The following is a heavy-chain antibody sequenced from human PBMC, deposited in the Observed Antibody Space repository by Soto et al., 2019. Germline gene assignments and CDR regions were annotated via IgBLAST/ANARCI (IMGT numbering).Heavy chain of an antibody. CDR1: GYSFTSYW. CDR2: IYPGDSDT. D-gene: IGHD6-19*01. Sequence: GESLKISCKGSGYSFTSYWIGWVRQVPGKGLEWMGIIYPGDSDTRYSPSFQGQVTISAAKSISTAYLQWSSLKASETAMYYCERRYMGSGWYFDYWVQRTLVTVSS. V-gene: IGHV5-51*01. CDR3: ERRYMGSGWYFDY. J-gene: IGHJ4*02.